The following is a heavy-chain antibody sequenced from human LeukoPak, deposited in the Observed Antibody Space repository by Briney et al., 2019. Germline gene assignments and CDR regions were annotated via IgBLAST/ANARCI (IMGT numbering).Heavy chain of an antibody. V-gene: IGHV3-53*01. CDR1: GFTVSSNY. Sequence: PGGSLRLSCAASGFTVSSNYMSWVRQAPGKGLEWVSVIYSGGSTYYSDSVKGRFTISRDNSKNTLYLQMNSLRAEDTAVYYCARERQYYFDYWSQGTLVTVSS. CDR3: ARERQYYFDY. CDR2: IYSGGST. J-gene: IGHJ4*02.